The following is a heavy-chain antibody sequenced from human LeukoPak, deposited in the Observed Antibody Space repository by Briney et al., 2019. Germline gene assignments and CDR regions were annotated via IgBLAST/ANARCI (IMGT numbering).Heavy chain of an antibody. CDR1: GGSISSYY. Sequence: SETLSLTCTVSGGSISSYYWSWIRQPPGKGLEWIGYIYYSGSTNYNPSLKSRVTISVDTSKNQFSLKLSSVTAADTAVYYCARAYGSGSYYNVYFDYWGQGTLVTVSS. D-gene: IGHD3-10*01. J-gene: IGHJ4*02. CDR2: IYYSGST. CDR3: ARAYGSGSYYNVYFDY. V-gene: IGHV4-59*01.